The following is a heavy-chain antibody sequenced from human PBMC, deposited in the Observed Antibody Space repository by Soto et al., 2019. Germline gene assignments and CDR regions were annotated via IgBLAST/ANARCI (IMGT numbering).Heavy chain of an antibody. Sequence: VQLVESGGGVVQPGRTLRLSCGASGFTFSSYGMHWVRQAPGKGLEWVATISHDGGRQFYADSVRGRFTISRDNSKNTVFLHMDSLSAEDTAVYYCAKDRHYPRDYFHYWGQGTLVTVSS. CDR1: GFTFSSYG. CDR3: AKDRHYPRDYFHY. D-gene: IGHD3-10*01. V-gene: IGHV3-30*18. J-gene: IGHJ4*02. CDR2: ISHDGGRQ.